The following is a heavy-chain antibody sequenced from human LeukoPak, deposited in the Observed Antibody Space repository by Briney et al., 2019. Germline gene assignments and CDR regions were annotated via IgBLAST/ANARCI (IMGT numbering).Heavy chain of an antibody. CDR2: LRGNGDT. Sequence: GGSLRLSCVASGFIFSSYSMSWVRQAPARGLEWVSSLRGNGDTFYADSVKGRFTLSRDNANSLLFLQMDSLRGEDTAVYHCGRFGYEAAVDLWGRGTLVTVSS. CDR3: GRFGYEAAVDL. D-gene: IGHD6-13*01. CDR1: GFIFSSYS. J-gene: IGHJ4*02. V-gene: IGHV3-23*01.